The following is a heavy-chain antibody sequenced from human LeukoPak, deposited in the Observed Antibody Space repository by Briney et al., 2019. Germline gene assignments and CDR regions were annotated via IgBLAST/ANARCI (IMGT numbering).Heavy chain of an antibody. Sequence: SETLSLTCAVSGGSISSSTYSWSWIRQPPGKGLEWIGYIYYSGTTYYNPSLKSRVTISVDTSKNQFSLKLSSVTAADTAVYYCARDGTYYYAFDIWGQGTMVTVSS. D-gene: IGHD3-10*01. V-gene: IGHV4-30-4*07. J-gene: IGHJ3*02. CDR3: ARDGTYYYAFDI. CDR2: IYYSGTT. CDR1: GGSISSSTYS.